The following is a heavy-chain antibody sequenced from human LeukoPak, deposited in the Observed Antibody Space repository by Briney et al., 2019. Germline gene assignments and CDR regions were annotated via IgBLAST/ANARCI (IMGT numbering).Heavy chain of an antibody. Sequence: SETLSLTCAVYGGSFSGYYWSWIRQPPGKGLEWIGEINHSGSTNYNPSLKSRVTISVDTSKNQFSLKLSSVTAADTAVYYCARDTENYDSSGYYLVGPPTLFDYWGQGTLVTVSS. V-gene: IGHV4-34*01. CDR1: GGSFSGYY. CDR2: INHSGST. J-gene: IGHJ4*02. D-gene: IGHD3-22*01. CDR3: ARDTENYDSSGYYLVGPPTLFDY.